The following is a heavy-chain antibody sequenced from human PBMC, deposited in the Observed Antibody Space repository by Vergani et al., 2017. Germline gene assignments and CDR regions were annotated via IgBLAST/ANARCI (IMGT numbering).Heavy chain of an antibody. V-gene: IGHV3-21*04. J-gene: IGHJ4*02. CDR1: RFSFRSFY. Sequence: EVLLVESGGGLVKPGGSLRLSCADSRFSFRSFYLNWVRQAPGKGLEWVSSFPDSMRGRFAISRDNAKKSLYLQMNSLRAEDTALYYCAKGSKPLVRYVDGNFDYWGQGTLVTVSS. CDR3: AKGSKPLVRYVDGNFDY. D-gene: IGHD3-9*01.